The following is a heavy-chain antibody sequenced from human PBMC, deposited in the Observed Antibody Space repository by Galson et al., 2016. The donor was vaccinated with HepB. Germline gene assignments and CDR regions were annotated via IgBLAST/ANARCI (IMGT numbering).Heavy chain of an antibody. J-gene: IGHJ5*02. CDR1: GFTVNNSY. Sequence: SLRLSCAASGFTVNNSYMRWVRQAPGKGLEWVSLIYSGGSTSFADSVKGRFTISRDNSKNTLYLQMNSLRVEDTAVYFCARDIGPVGQGTLVTVSS. V-gene: IGHV3-53*01. CDR3: ARDIGP. CDR2: IYSGGST.